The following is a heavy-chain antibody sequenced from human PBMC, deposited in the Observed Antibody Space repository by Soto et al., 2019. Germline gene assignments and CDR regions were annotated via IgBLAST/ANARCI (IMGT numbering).Heavy chain of an antibody. V-gene: IGHV4-31*03. J-gene: IGHJ5*02. CDR3: AGSVLA. CDR1: GGSISSGGYY. CDR2: IYYSKST. D-gene: IGHD6-6*01. Sequence: QVQLQESGPGLVKPSQTLSLTCTVSGGSISSGGYYWSWIRQHPGKGLEWIGYIYYSKSTYYNPSLKSRITVPLDTYKSRFSLKLTSVPAADTAVYYCAGSVLAWGQGNLVTVPS.